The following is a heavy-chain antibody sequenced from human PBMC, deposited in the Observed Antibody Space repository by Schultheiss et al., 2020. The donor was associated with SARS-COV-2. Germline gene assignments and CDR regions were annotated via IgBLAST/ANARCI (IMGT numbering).Heavy chain of an antibody. CDR2: ISGHNGNT. J-gene: IGHJ5*02. Sequence: ASVKVSCKTSGYIFTSYGITWVRQAPGQEFEWMGWISGHNGNTRYAEKVQGRVTMTTDTSTSTVYMELRNLGSDDTAVYYCARGIAVNPVPNWFDPWGQGTLVTVSS. CDR1: GYIFTSYG. CDR3: ARGIAVNPVPNWFDP. V-gene: IGHV1-18*01. D-gene: IGHD6-19*01.